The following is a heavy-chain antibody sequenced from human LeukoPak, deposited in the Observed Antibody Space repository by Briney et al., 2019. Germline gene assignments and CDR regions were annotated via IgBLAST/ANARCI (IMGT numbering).Heavy chain of an antibody. CDR3: ARFLAETATTYRTYYYYYYMDV. V-gene: IGHV4-39*01. J-gene: IGHJ6*03. CDR1: GGSISGSSYY. Sequence: PSETLSLTCTVSGGSISGSSYYWGWIRQPPGKGLEWIGNIYYSGSTYYNPSLKSRVTISVDTSKKKFSLKLSSVTAADTAVYYCARFLAETATTYRTYYYYYYMDVWGKGTTVTVSS. CDR2: IYYSGST. D-gene: IGHD4-11*01.